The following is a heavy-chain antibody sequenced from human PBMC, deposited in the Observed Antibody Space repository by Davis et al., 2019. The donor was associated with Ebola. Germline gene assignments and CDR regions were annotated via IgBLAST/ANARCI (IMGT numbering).Heavy chain of an antibody. CDR1: GASISSGGYY. CDR2: TLYTGST. J-gene: IGHJ6*02. CDR3: ARDYYGSGSYYRGGSDYYYYGMDV. Sequence: PQTLSLTCPLSGASISSGGYYGSWTRQHLGKGRAWIPHTLYTGSTYYNPSLKRRVTISVDTSKNQLSLKLGSVTAADTAVYYCARDYYGSGSYYRGGSDYYYYGMDVWGQGTTVTVSS. V-gene: IGHV4-31*03. D-gene: IGHD3-10*01.